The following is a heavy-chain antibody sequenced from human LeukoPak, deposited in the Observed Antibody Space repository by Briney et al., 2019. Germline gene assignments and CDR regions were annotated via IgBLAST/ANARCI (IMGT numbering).Heavy chain of an antibody. CDR3: AKDLEHYYDSSGPLMGY. D-gene: IGHD3-22*01. CDR1: GFTFSSYA. CDR2: ISGSGGSP. Sequence: PGGSLRLSCAASGFTFSSYAMSWVRRAPGKGLEWVSAISGSGGSPYYADSVKGRFTISRDNSKNTLYLQMNSLRAEDTAVYYCAKDLEHYYDSSGPLMGYWGQGTLVTVSS. V-gene: IGHV3-23*01. J-gene: IGHJ4*02.